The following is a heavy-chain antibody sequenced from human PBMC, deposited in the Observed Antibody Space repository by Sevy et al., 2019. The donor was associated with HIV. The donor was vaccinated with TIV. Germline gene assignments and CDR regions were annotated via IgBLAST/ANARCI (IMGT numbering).Heavy chain of an antibody. CDR2: IKRKTDGGTT. D-gene: IGHD2-8*01. V-gene: IGHV3-15*07. J-gene: IGHJ6*02. Sequence: GGSLRLSCAASGFTFSNAWMNWVRQAPGKGLEWVGRIKRKTDGGTTDYAAPGKGRFTISRDDSKNTLYLQMNSLKTEDTAVYYCTTDQPREMVYDGGMDGWGQGTTVTVSS. CDR1: GFTFSNAW. CDR3: TTDQPREMVYDGGMDG.